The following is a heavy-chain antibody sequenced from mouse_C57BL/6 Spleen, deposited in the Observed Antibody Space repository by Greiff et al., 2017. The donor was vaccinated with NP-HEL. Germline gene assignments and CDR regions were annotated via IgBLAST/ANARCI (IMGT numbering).Heavy chain of an antibody. CDR1: GFTFSSYG. J-gene: IGHJ2*01. D-gene: IGHD2-10*02. Sequence: EVQVVESGGDLVKPGGSLKLSCAASGFTFSSYGMSWVRQTPDKRLEWVATISSGGSYTYYPDSVKGRFTISRDNAKNTLYLQMSSLKSEDTAMYYCARHGYGIPFDYWGQGTTLTVSS. V-gene: IGHV5-6*01. CDR2: ISSGGSYT. CDR3: ARHGYGIPFDY.